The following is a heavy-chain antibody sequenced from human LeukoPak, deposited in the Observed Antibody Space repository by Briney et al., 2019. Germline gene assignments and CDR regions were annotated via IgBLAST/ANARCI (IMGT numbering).Heavy chain of an antibody. V-gene: IGHV3-49*04. Sequence: GGSLRLSCTASGFTFGDHAMSWVRQAPGKGLEWLGFIRSKAYGGTTEYAASAKGRFTISRDDSKSIAYLQMNSLTTEDTAVYYCSRGPTQQWLYFGTDVWGQGTTVIVSS. CDR3: SRGPTQQWLYFGTDV. D-gene: IGHD5-18*01. J-gene: IGHJ6*02. CDR1: GFTFGDHA. CDR2: IRSKAYGGTT.